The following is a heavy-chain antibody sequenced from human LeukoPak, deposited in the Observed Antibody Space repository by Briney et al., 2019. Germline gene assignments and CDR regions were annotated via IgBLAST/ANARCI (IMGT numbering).Heavy chain of an antibody. V-gene: IGHV3-74*01. CDR3: ARIRGYSYGIDY. D-gene: IGHD5-18*01. CDR2: INGDGSTT. CDR1: GFTFSTYW. J-gene: IGHJ4*02. Sequence: PGGSLRLSCAASGFTFSTYWMHWVRQAPGKGLVWVSRINGDGSTTNYADSVKGRFTISRDNAKNSLYLQMNSLRAEDTAVYYCARIRGYSYGIDYWGQGTLVTVSS.